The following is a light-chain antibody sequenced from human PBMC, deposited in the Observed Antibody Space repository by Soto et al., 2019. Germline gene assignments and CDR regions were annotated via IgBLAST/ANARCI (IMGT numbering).Light chain of an antibody. J-gene: IGLJ1*01. Sequence: ALTQPPSVSGSPGQSVAISCTGTSSDVGSYNRVSRYQQPPGAAPKLMIYEVSNRPSGVPDRFSGSKSGNTATLTISGLQAEDEADNYCNSYTGSSTYVFGTGTKVTVL. V-gene: IGLV2-18*02. CDR1: SSDVGSYNR. CDR2: EVS. CDR3: NSYTGSSTYV.